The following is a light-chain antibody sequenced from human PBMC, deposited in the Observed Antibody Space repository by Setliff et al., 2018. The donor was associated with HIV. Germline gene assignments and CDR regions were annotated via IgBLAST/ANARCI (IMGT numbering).Light chain of an antibody. J-gene: IGLJ1*01. Sequence: QSVLAQPASVSGSPGQSITISCTGTSSDVGSYNLVSWYQQHPNKAPKLMVYEGIKRPSGVSNRFSGSKSGNTASLTISGLQAEDEADYYCCSYAGSYTYVFGTGTKVTVL. CDR2: EGI. CDR3: CSYAGSYTYV. V-gene: IGLV2-23*01. CDR1: SSDVGSYNL.